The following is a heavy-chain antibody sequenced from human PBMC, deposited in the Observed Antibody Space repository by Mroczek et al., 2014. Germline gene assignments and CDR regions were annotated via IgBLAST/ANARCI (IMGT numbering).Heavy chain of an antibody. Sequence: QVQLVESGGGVVQPGRSLRLSCAASGFTFSSYGMHWVRQAPGKGLEWVAVISYDGSNKYYADSVKGRFTISRDNSKNTLYLQMNSLRAEDTAVYYCASRLDTLEWLPLWSYYYYGMDVVGPKGTHGHRL. V-gene: IGHV3-30*03. D-gene: IGHD3-3*01. CDR1: GFTFSSYG. CDR2: ISYDGSNK. CDR3: ASRLDTLEWLPLWSYYYYGMDV. J-gene: IGHJ6*02.